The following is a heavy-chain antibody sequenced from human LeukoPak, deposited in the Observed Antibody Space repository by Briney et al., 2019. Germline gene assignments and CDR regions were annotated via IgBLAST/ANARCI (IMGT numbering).Heavy chain of an antibody. CDR3: ARGPPRGKYYYMDV. V-gene: IGHV3-13*01. CDR2: IGTASDT. CDR1: GFTFSSFV. Sequence: GGSLRLSCVASGFTFSSFVMHWVRQPTGQGLEWVSTIGTASDTYYPGSVEGRFTLSRDNAKNSLYLQMNSLTAGDPAVYYCARGPPRGKYYYMDVWGKGTTVTVSS. D-gene: IGHD1-1*01. J-gene: IGHJ6*03.